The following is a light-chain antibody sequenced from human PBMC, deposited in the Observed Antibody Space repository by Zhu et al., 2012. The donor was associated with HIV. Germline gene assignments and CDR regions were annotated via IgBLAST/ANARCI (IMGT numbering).Light chain of an antibody. CDR1: QSISTW. V-gene: IGKV1-5*03. Sequence: DIQMTQPPSTLSASVGDRVTITCRASQSISTWLAWYQQKSGKAPKLLMHKASTLESGVPSRFSGSGSGTEFTLTISSLQPDDFGTYHCQQYNSYPWTFGQGTKVEV. CDR3: QQYNSYPWT. CDR2: KAS. J-gene: IGKJ1*01.